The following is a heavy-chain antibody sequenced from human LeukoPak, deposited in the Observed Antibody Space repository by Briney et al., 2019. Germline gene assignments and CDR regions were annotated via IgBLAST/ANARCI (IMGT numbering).Heavy chain of an antibody. J-gene: IGHJ5*02. D-gene: IGHD3-10*01. CDR2: INPNSGGT. Sequence: ASVKVSCKASGYTFTGYYIHWVRQAPGQGLEWMGWINPNSGGTNYAQKFQGRVTMTRDTSISTAYMELSRLRSDDTAVYYCARVRGRYNWFDPWGQGTLVTVSS. CDR1: GYTFTGYY. CDR3: ARVRGRYNWFDP. V-gene: IGHV1-2*02.